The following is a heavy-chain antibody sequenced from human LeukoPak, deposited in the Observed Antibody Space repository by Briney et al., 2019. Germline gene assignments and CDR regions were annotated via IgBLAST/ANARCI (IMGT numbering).Heavy chain of an antibody. Sequence: GASVKVSCNASGYTFTGYYMHWVRQAPGQGLEWMGWINPNSGGTNYAQKFQGRVTMTRDTSISTAYMELSRLRSDDTAVYYCARASSGYFAFDIWGQGTMVTVSS. CDR1: GYTFTGYY. D-gene: IGHD3-22*01. J-gene: IGHJ3*02. V-gene: IGHV1-2*02. CDR2: INPNSGGT. CDR3: ARASSGYFAFDI.